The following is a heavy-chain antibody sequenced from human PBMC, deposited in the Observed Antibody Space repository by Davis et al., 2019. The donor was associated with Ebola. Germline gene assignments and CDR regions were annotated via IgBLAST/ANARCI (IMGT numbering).Heavy chain of an antibody. CDR1: GFTFSSYS. CDR3: ARMSGLDWFDP. V-gene: IGHV3-53*01. Sequence: GESLKISCAASGFTFSSYSMTWVRQAPGKGLEWVSFFYSGGSTYYADSVKGRFTISRDTSKNTLYLQMSSLRAEDTAVYYCARMSGLDWFDPWGQGTLVTVSS. D-gene: IGHD3-16*01. CDR2: FYSGGST. J-gene: IGHJ5*02.